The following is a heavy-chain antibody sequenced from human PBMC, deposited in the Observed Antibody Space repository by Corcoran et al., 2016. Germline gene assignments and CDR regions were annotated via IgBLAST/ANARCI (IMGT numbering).Heavy chain of an antibody. V-gene: IGHV4-59*01. CDR2: IYYSGST. J-gene: IGHJ3*02. CDR1: GGSISSYY. D-gene: IGHD3-22*01. CDR3: ARDRGDYYDSSGYSRPSGAFDI. Sequence: QVQLQESGPGLVKPSETLSLTCTVSGGSISSYYWSWIRQPPGKGLEGIGYIYYSGSTNYNPSLKSRVTISVDTSKNQFSLKLSSVTAADTAVYYCARDRGDYYDSSGYSRPSGAFDIWGQGTMVTVSS.